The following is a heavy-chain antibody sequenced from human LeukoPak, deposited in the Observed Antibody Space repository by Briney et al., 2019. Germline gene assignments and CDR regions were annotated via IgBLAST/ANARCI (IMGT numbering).Heavy chain of an antibody. CDR1: GDSVSSNSAA. J-gene: IGHJ4*02. CDR2: TYYKFRWYS. V-gene: IGHV6-1*01. Sequence: SQTLSLTCAISGDSVSSNSAAWNWIRQSPSRGLEWLGRTYYKFRWYSDYAVSVKSRITINPDTSKNQFSLQLNSVTPEDTAVYYCARQGIAARKFDYWGQGTLVTVSS. CDR3: ARQGIAARKFDY. D-gene: IGHD6-13*01.